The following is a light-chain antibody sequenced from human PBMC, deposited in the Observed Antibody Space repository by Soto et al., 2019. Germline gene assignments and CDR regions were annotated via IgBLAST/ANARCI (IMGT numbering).Light chain of an antibody. Sequence: DIVMTQSPDSLAVSLGGRATINCKASQSIVYSSNNKNYLVWYQQKPGQPPKVVMYWASTRESGVPERFSGSGSATDFTLTISSLQAEDVAVYYSQQYYRTPYTLGQGTQLEIK. J-gene: IGKJ2*01. V-gene: IGKV4-1*01. CDR3: QQYYRTPYT. CDR1: QSIVYSSNNKNY. CDR2: WAS.